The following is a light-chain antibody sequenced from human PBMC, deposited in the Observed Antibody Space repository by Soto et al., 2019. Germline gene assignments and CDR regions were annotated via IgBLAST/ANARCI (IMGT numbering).Light chain of an antibody. J-gene: IGLJ2*01. CDR1: SSDVGGYNY. CDR2: EVS. Sequence: QSALTQPASVSGSPGQSITISCTGTSSDVGGYNYVSWYQQHPGKAPKLMIYEVSNRPSGVSNRFSGSKSDNTASLTISGLQADDEADYYCSSYTSSSTLFGGGTKLTVL. V-gene: IGLV2-14*01. CDR3: SSYTSSSTL.